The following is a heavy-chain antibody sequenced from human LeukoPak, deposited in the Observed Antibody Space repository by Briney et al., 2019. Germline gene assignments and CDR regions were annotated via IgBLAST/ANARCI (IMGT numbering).Heavy chain of an antibody. CDR3: ARERVEMATITADRLYYFDY. V-gene: IGHV1-2*02. D-gene: IGHD5-24*01. CDR2: INPNSGGT. J-gene: IGHJ4*02. CDR1: GYTFTGYY. Sequence: GASVKVSCKASGYTFTGYYMHWVRQAPGQGLEWMGWINPNSGGTNYAQKFQGRVTMTRDTSISTACMELSRLRSDDTAVYHCARERVEMATITADRLYYFDYWGQGTLVTVSS.